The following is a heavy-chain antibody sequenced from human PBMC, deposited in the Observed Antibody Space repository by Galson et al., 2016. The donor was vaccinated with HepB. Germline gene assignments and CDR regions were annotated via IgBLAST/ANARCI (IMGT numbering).Heavy chain of an antibody. J-gene: IGHJ5*02. V-gene: IGHV3-74*01. D-gene: IGHD2-15*01. Sequence: CAASGFAFRSHWMHWVRQAPGKGPVWVSRINSDGTISNYADSVKGRFTISRDNAKSTLYLEMNSLRAEDTAVYYCVRDHSVVPETAYNWFDPWGQGTLVTVSS. CDR2: INSDGTIS. CDR1: GFAFRSHW. CDR3: VRDHSVVPETAYNWFDP.